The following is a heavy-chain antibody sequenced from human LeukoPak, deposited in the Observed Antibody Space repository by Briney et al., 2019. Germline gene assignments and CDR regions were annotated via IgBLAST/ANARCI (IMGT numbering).Heavy chain of an antibody. J-gene: IGHJ6*02. Sequence: SETLSLTCIVSGGSISSISGNNYHWGWIRQPPGKGLEWIGSIYYSGSTYYNPSLKSRVTISVDASKNQFSLKLSPVTAADTALYYCAREMGVVTAHGIDVWGQGTTVTVSS. CDR2: IYYSGST. V-gene: IGHV4-39*02. CDR1: GGSISSISGNNYH. D-gene: IGHD4-23*01. CDR3: AREMGVVTAHGIDV.